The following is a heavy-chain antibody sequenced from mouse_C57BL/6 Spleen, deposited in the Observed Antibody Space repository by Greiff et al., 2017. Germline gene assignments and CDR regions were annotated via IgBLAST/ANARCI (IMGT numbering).Heavy chain of an antibody. V-gene: IGHV1-80*01. D-gene: IGHD1-1*01. CDR1: GYAFSSYW. Sequence: QVQLQQSGAELVKPGASVKISCKASGYAFSSYWMNWVKQRPGKGLEWIGQIYPGDGDTNYNGKFKGKATLTADKSSSPAYMQLSSLPSEDSAVYVCSRDYYGSSYPFDVWGTGTTVTVSS. J-gene: IGHJ1*03. CDR3: SRDYYGSSYPFDV. CDR2: IYPGDGDT.